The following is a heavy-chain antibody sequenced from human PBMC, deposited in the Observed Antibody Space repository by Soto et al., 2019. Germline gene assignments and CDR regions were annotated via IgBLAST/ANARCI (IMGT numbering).Heavy chain of an antibody. D-gene: IGHD3-22*01. Sequence: QVRLLQSGAEVKKPGASVKVSCKASGYTFTSYGISWVRQAPGQGLEWMGWISAYNGNTNYAQKLQGRVTMTTDTSTSTAYMELRRLRSDDTAVYYCARDSRQDYYYSSGYLDYWGQGTLVTVSS. J-gene: IGHJ4*02. CDR2: ISAYNGNT. CDR1: GYTFTSYG. CDR3: ARDSRQDYYYSSGYLDY. V-gene: IGHV1-18*01.